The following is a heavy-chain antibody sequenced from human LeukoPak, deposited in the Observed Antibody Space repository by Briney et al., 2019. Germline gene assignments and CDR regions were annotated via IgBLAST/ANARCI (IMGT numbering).Heavy chain of an antibody. CDR2: VSTSGGVT. Sequence: GGSLRLSCAASGFTFNNYAMSWVRQAPGKGLEWVSAVSTSGGVTYYADSVKGRFTISRDNSKNTLYLQMNSLRAEDTAVYYCARQLGYCSDGNCYFDYWGQGTLVTVSS. J-gene: IGHJ4*02. D-gene: IGHD2-15*01. CDR3: ARQLGYCSDGNCYFDY. V-gene: IGHV3-23*01. CDR1: GFTFNNYA.